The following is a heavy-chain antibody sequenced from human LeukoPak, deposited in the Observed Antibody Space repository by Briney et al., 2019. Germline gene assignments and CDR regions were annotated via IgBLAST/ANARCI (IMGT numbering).Heavy chain of an antibody. CDR2: MNPNSGNT. V-gene: IGHV1-8*01. D-gene: IGHD3-9*01. CDR1: GYTFTSYD. CDR3: AKVLFDRYFDWLLAGEGIFDY. J-gene: IGHJ4*02. Sequence: ASVKVSCKASGYTFTSYDINWVRQATGQGLEWMGWMNPNSGNTGYAQKFQGRVTMTRNTSISTAYMELSSLGSEDTAVYYCAKVLFDRYFDWLLAGEGIFDYWGQGTLVTVSS.